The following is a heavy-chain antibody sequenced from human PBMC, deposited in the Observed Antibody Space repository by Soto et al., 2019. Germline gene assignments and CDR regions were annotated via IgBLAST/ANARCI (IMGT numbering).Heavy chain of an antibody. V-gene: IGHV4-38-2*01. Sequence: SETPSLTCAVSGYSISSSYYWGWIRKPPGKGLEWIGGIYHSGSTYYNPSLKSRVTISVDTSKNQFSLKLSYVTPADTAVYYCARAGTTIFGVVINGFDPWGQGTLVTVS. CDR3: ARAGTTIFGVVINGFDP. D-gene: IGHD3-3*01. CDR2: IYHSGST. J-gene: IGHJ5*02. CDR1: GYSISSSYY.